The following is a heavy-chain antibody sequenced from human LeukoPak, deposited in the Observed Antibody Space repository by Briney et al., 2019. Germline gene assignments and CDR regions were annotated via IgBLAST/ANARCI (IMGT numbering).Heavy chain of an antibody. V-gene: IGHV4-39*01. CDR3: ARVDYGDYLNWFDP. J-gene: IGHJ5*02. CDR1: GGSISSSSYY. CDR2: IYYSGST. Sequence: SETLSLTCTVSGGSISSSSYYWGWIRQPPGKGLEWIGSIYYSGSTYYNPSLKSRVTISVDTSKNPFSLKLRSVTAADTAVYYCARVDYGDYLNWFDPWGQGTLVTVSS. D-gene: IGHD4-17*01.